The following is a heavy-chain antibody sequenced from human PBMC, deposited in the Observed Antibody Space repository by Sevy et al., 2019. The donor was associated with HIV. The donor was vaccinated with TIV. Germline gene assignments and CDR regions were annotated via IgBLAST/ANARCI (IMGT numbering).Heavy chain of an antibody. CDR2: IKSKTDGGTT. D-gene: IGHD3-22*01. J-gene: IGHJ6*02. CDR1: GFTFSNAW. V-gene: IGHV3-15*01. Sequence: GGSLRLSCAASGFTFSNAWMSWVRQAPGKGLEWVGRIKSKTDGGTTDYAAPVKGRFTISRDDSKNTLYLQMNSLKTEDTAMYYCTTDLGITMIVVVPYYYYGMDVWGQGTTVTVSS. CDR3: TTDLGITMIVVVPYYYYGMDV.